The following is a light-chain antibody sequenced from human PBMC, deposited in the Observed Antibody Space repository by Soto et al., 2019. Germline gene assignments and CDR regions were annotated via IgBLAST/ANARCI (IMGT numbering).Light chain of an antibody. CDR2: EVS. Sequence: QSALTQPASVSGSPGQSITISCTGTSSDVGGYNYVSWYQQHPGKAPKLMIYEVSNRPSGVSNRFSGSKSGNTASLTISGLQAEDEADYYCGSYTSSSTRGFGGGTKLTVL. V-gene: IGLV2-14*01. CDR1: SSDVGGYNY. J-gene: IGLJ3*02. CDR3: GSYTSSSTRG.